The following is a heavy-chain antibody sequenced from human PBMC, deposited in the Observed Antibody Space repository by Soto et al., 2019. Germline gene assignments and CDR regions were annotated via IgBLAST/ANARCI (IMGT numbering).Heavy chain of an antibody. CDR3: ARGRYALDY. Sequence: QVQLVESGGGLVKPGGSLRLSCAASGFTLSDYYMSWIRQAPGKGLEWVSQISGSGNTIDYADSVKGRFTISRDNAKNSLYLQMNSLRDDDTAVFYCARGRYALDYWGQGTRVTVSS. V-gene: IGHV3-11*01. CDR1: GFTLSDYY. J-gene: IGHJ4*02. CDR2: ISGSGNTI. D-gene: IGHD3-16*01.